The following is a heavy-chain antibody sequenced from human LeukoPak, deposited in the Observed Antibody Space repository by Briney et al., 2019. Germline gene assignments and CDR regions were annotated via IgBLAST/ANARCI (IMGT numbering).Heavy chain of an antibody. V-gene: IGHV1-69*13. Sequence: GASVKVSCKASGGTFSRNAISWVRQAPGQGLEWMGAIIPIFGTTNYAQKFQGRVTITADESTSTAYMELSSLRSEDTAVYYCARCYYEDYYYYYMDVWGKGTTVTISS. CDR1: GGTFSRNA. CDR3: ARCYYEDYYYYYMDV. J-gene: IGHJ6*03. D-gene: IGHD3-22*01. CDR2: IIPIFGTT.